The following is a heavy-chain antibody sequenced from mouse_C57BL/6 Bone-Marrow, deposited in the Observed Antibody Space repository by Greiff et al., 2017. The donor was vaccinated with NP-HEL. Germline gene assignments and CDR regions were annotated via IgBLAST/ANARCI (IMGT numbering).Heavy chain of an antibody. CDR1: GYTFTSYW. V-gene: IGHV1-5*01. J-gene: IGHJ4*01. D-gene: IGHD1-1*01. CDR2: IYPGNSDT. Sequence: EVQLQQSGTVLARPGASVKMSCKTSGYTFTSYWMHWVKQRPGPGLEWIGAIYPGNSDTSYNQKFKGKAKLTAVTSASTAYMELSSLTNEDSAVYYCTRKEPASSYYAMDYWGQGTSVTVSS. CDR3: TRKEPASSYYAMDY.